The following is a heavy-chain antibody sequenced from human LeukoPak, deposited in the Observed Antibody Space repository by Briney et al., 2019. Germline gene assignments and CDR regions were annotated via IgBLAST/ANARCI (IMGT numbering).Heavy chain of an antibody. V-gene: IGHV4-4*07. D-gene: IGHD3-22*01. CDR1: AGSITIYY. J-gene: IGHJ4*02. Sequence: SETLSLTSIVAAGSITIYYSSWVRHPAGDGLGWIGRIYSIVSTNYNTSLTSRSPISLATSKTQFSLRLSSLTAADTDVYYCASEQNYYDSSGYYYAYLDYWGQGTMVTVSS. CDR3: ASEQNYYDSSGYYYAYLDY. CDR2: IYSIVST.